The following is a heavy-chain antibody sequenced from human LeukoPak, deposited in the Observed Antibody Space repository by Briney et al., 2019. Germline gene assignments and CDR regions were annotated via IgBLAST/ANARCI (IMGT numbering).Heavy chain of an antibody. V-gene: IGHV3-23*01. D-gene: IGHD3-10*01. CDR2: ISGSGGST. CDR1: GFTYSSYG. J-gene: IGHJ5*02. Sequence: PGGSLRLSCAASGFTYSSYGMSWVRQAPGKGLEWVSAISGSGGSTYYADSVKGRFTISRDNSKNTLYLQMNSLRAEDTAVYYCAKAELWFGELLGWFDPWGQGTLVTVSS. CDR3: AKAELWFGELLGWFDP.